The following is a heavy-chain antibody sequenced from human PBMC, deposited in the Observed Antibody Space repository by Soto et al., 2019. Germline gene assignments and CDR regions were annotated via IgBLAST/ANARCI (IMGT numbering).Heavy chain of an antibody. D-gene: IGHD6-13*01. Sequence: EVQLVQSGAEVKKPGESLRISCKGSGYSFTSYWISWVRQMPGNGLEWMGRIDPSDSYTNYSPSFKGHVTISADKSISTAYLQWSSLKASDTAMYYCARLQPAAGDNDLTFDYWGQGILVTVSS. V-gene: IGHV5-10-1*01. CDR3: ARLQPAAGDNDLTFDY. CDR2: IDPSDSYT. CDR1: GYSFTSYW. J-gene: IGHJ4*02.